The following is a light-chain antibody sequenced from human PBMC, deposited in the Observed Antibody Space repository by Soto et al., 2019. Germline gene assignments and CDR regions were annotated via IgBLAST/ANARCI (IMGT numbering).Light chain of an antibody. Sequence: DIQMTQSPSSLSASVGDRVIITCQASQDISNYVNWYQQKPGKAPKLLIYDATYFETGVPSRFSGSGYGTDCAFTIRSLQPEDIATYHRPQYHNPRPTSGAGTRLEIK. CDR2: DAT. CDR1: QDISNY. J-gene: IGKJ5*01. CDR3: PQYHNPRPT. V-gene: IGKV1-33*01.